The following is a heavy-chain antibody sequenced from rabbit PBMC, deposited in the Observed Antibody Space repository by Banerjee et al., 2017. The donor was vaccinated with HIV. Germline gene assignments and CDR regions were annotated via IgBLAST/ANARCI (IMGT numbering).Heavy chain of an antibody. J-gene: IGHJ4*01. CDR3: ARTYVGADSNL. D-gene: IGHD4-2*01. CDR2: ISTGDGST. Sequence: CWVRQAPGKGLEWIGYISTGDGSTYYASWVNGRFTISSDNAQNTLYLQLSSLTAADTATYFCARTYVGADSNLWGPGTLVTVS. V-gene: IGHV1S7*01.